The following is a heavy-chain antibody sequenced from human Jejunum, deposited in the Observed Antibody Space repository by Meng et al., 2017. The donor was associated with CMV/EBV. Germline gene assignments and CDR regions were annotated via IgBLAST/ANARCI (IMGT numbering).Heavy chain of an antibody. CDR2: ISSSGSTI. CDR1: GFIFKDYY. Sequence: LTCAASGFIFKDYYMSWVRQAPGKGLGWVSYISSSGSTIYYADSVKGRFTISRDNAKNSLYLQMNSLRADDTAVYYCARQIRPIDYWGQGTLVTVSS. CDR3: ARQIRPIDY. V-gene: IGHV3-11*01. D-gene: IGHD3-10*01. J-gene: IGHJ4*02.